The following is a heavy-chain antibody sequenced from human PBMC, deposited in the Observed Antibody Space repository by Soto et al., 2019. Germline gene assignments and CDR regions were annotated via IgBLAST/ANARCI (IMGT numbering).Heavy chain of an antibody. CDR1: ESTVSRDW. CDR3: SGGVGDAF. Sequence: EVHLVESGGGLVQTGGSLRLSCAIFESTVSRDWMNWVRQAPGQGLEWVAHINQDGSEKSDVDSGKGRFTISRDNAKKSLYLQMNSLRPADTAMYYCSGGVGDAFWGQGTLVTVSS. V-gene: IGHV3-7*04. D-gene: IGHD1-26*01. CDR2: INQDGSEK. J-gene: IGHJ4*02.